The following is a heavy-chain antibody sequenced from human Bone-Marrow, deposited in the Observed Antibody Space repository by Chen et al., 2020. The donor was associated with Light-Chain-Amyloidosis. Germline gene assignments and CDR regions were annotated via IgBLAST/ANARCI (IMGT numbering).Heavy chain of an antibody. J-gene: IGHJ6*02. V-gene: IGHV3-21*01. Sequence: EVQLVESGGGLVKPGGSLRLSCAASGFTLSDYSMNWVRQAPGKGLEWVSSISGDSNDIYYADSVKGRLTISRDNAKNSVYLQMNSLRTEDTAVYYCARESTTDPLYYYGMDVWGQGSTVTVSS. D-gene: IGHD1-1*01. CDR3: ARESTTDPLYYYGMDV. CDR1: GFTLSDYS. CDR2: ISGDSNDI.